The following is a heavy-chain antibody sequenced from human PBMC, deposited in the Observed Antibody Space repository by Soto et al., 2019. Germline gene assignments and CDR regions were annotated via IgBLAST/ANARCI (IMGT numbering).Heavy chain of an antibody. V-gene: IGHV1-8*01. CDR1: GYTFTSYD. CDR2: MNTLSGNT. D-gene: IGHD2-21*01. Sequence: QVQLVQSGAEVKKPGASVKVSCKASGYTFTSYDINWVRQATGQGLEVMGWMNTLSGNTGYAHKFQGRVTMARNTSASTAYMELDSMTSDDTAVYYFGRLVVQRRVRWFDQWGQGTLVTVSS. CDR3: GRLVVQRRVRWFDQ. J-gene: IGHJ5*02.